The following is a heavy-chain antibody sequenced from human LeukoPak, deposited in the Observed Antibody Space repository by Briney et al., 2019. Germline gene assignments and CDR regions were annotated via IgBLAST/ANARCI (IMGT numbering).Heavy chain of an antibody. CDR3: ARWSHGHGNMAQAGMDV. D-gene: IGHD5-24*01. CDR2: ITWNSGGL. Sequence: HPGGSLRLSCVASGFTFDDYAMHWVRQAPGKGLEWVSGITWNSGGLGYADSVKGRFTISRDNAKNSLYLQMNSLRAEDTAVYYCARWSHGHGNMAQAGMDVWGQGTTVTVSS. CDR1: GFTFDDYA. V-gene: IGHV3-9*01. J-gene: IGHJ6*02.